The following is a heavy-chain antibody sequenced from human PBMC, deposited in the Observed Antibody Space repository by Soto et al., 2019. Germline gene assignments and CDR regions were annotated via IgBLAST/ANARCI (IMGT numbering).Heavy chain of an antibody. CDR2: VYHTGNA. V-gene: IGHV4-30-2*01. J-gene: IGHJ6*02. CDR3: ASRPFYYYGLAV. Sequence: SGTLSLTCTVSGGSITTAGYSWSWIRQPPGKALEWIGYVYHTGNAYPKPSLKSRVTISLDRSKNQFSLKMTSVTAADTALYYCASRPFYYYGLAVWGQGTTVTVSS. CDR1: GGSITTAGYS.